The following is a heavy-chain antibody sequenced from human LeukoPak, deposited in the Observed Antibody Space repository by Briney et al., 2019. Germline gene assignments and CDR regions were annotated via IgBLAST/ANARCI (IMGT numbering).Heavy chain of an antibody. CDR3: ARTHGSGSYYDLDY. CDR1: GYTFTSYD. Sequence: ASVKVSRKASGYTFTSYDINWVRQATGQGLEWMGWMNPNSGNTGYAQKFQGRVTMTRNTSISTAYMELSSLRSEDTAVYYCARTHGSGSYYDLDYWGQGTLVTVSS. J-gene: IGHJ4*02. CDR2: MNPNSGNT. D-gene: IGHD3-10*01. V-gene: IGHV1-8*01.